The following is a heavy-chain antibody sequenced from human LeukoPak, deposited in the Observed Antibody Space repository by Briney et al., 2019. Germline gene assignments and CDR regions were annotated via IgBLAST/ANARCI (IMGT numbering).Heavy chain of an antibody. CDR2: IYSGGGA. Sequence: GGSLTLSSTAYDFTINNYMSGGRQAPGRGQERVSVIYSGGGAYYPNSVKGRFTISRDNSKNTLYLQMNSLRVEDTAVYYCASTSRDGNGHYWEWGRGTLVTVSS. V-gene: IGHV3-66*01. J-gene: IGHJ4*02. D-gene: IGHD3-22*01. CDR3: ASTSRDGNGHYWE. CDR1: DFTINNY.